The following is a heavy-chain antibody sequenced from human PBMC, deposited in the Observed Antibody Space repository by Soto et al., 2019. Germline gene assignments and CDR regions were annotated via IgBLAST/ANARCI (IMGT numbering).Heavy chain of an antibody. V-gene: IGHV4-30-4*01. CDR1: GGSVSSGDYY. D-gene: IGHD5-18*01. CDR2: IYYSGST. Sequence: SETLSLTCIVSGGSVSSGDYYWSWIRQPPGKGLEWIGYIYYSGSTYYNPSLKSRLTISVDTSKNQFSLKLSSVTAADTAVYYCASSRYGYTFYDYWGQGTLVTVSS. J-gene: IGHJ4*02. CDR3: ASSRYGYTFYDY.